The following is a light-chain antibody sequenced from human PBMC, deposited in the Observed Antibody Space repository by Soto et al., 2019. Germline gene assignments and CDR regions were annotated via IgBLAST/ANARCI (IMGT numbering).Light chain of an antibody. J-gene: IGLJ1*01. V-gene: IGLV1-40*01. CDR3: QSYDSSHYV. Sequence: QSLLAQPPSVSGGPGQRVTISRTGSSPNIGAGYDVHWYQQLPGTAPKLLIYGNSNRPSGVPDRFSGSKSGTSASLAITGLQAEDEADYCCQSYDSSHYVFGTGTKVTVL. CDR1: SPNIGAGYD. CDR2: GNS.